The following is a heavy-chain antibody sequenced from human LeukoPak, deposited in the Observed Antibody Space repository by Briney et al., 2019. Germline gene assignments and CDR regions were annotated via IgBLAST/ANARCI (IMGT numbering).Heavy chain of an antibody. CDR3: ARSRGTTVTTYFEF. V-gene: IGHV4-59*01. CDR1: GGSISSYY. J-gene: IGHJ4*02. Sequence: PSETLSLTCTVSGGSISSYYWSWVRQPPGKELEWIGYIYYSGSTNYSPSLKSRVTISVDKSKNQFSLKLSSVTAADTAVYYCARSRGTTVTTYFEFWGQGSLVTVSA. CDR2: IYYSGST. D-gene: IGHD4-17*01.